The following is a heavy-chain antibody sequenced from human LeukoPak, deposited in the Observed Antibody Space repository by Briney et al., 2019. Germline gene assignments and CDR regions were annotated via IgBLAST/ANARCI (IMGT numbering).Heavy chain of an antibody. D-gene: IGHD4-23*01. CDR3: AKSPVTADYGANPESA. CDR1: GFTFSSYA. Sequence: GGSLRLSCAASGFTFSSYAMSWVRQAPGKGLEWVSSISSSGGATYYADSVKGRFTISRDNSKNTLYLQMNSLRAEDTAVYYCAKSPVTADYGANPESARGQGTLVTVSS. J-gene: IGHJ4*02. CDR2: ISSSGGAT. V-gene: IGHV3-23*01.